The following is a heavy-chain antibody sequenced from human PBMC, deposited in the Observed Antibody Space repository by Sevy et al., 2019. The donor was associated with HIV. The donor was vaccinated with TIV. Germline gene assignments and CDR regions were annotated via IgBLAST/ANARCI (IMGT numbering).Heavy chain of an antibody. Sequence: ASVKVSCKASGYTFTDYYIHWVRQAPGQGLEWMAWINPNDGVTNYAQRFQGGVTVTTDTSVTTAYMELRGLRYDDTAIYYCARLTTKPTSDLYGMDVWGQGTTVIVSS. V-gene: IGHV1-2*02. CDR3: ARLTTKPTSDLYGMDV. J-gene: IGHJ6*02. CDR1: GYTFTDYY. D-gene: IGHD4-17*01. CDR2: INPNDGVT.